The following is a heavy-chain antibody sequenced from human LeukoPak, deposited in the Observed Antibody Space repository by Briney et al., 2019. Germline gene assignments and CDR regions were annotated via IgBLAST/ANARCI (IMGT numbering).Heavy chain of an antibody. V-gene: IGHV3-7*01. J-gene: IGHJ6*02. CDR1: TFTFSNYW. CDR2: IKQDGSEK. Sequence: TGGSLRLSCAASTFTFSNYWMSWVRQAPGKGLEWVANIKQDGSEKYYVDSVKGRFTISRDNAKNSLYLQMNSLRAEDTAVYYCARDNAGYYYYYGMDVWGQGTTVTVSS. CDR3: ARDNAGYYYYYGMDV.